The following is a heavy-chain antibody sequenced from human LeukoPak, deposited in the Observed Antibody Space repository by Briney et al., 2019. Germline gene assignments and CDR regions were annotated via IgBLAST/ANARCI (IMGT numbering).Heavy chain of an antibody. V-gene: IGHV3-48*03. J-gene: IGHJ4*02. CDR1: GFTFSSYE. CDR2: ISSSGSTI. CDR3: AKGLQGSSWYFDY. Sequence: GGSLILSCAASGFTFSSYEMNWVRQAPGKGLEWVSYISSSGSTIYYADSVKGRFTISRDISKNTLYLQMNSLRAEDTAVYYCAKGLQGSSWYFDYWGQGTLVTVSS. D-gene: IGHD6-13*01.